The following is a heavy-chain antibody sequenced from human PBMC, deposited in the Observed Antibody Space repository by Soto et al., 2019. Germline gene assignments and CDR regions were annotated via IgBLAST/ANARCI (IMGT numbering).Heavy chain of an antibody. CDR3: ASLGVVAAASNY. Sequence: QLQLQESGPGLVKPSETLSLTCTVSGGSISSSSYYWGWIRQPPGKGLEWIGSIYYSGSTYYNPSLKSRVTISVDTSKNQFSLKLSAVTAADTAVYYCASLGVVAAASNYWGQGTLVTVSS. CDR1: GGSISSSSYY. J-gene: IGHJ4*02. CDR2: IYYSGST. D-gene: IGHD2-15*01. V-gene: IGHV4-39*01.